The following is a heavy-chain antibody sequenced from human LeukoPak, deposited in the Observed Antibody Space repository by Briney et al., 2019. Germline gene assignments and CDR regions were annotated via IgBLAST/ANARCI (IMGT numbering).Heavy chain of an antibody. J-gene: IGHJ1*01. Sequence: SETLSLTCTVSGGSISSYYWSWIRQPPGKGLEWIGYIYYSGSTNYNPSLKSRVTISVDTSKNQFSLKLSSVTAADTAVYYCARVSGYYDSSGYYSRYFQHWGQGTLITVSS. CDR2: IYYSGST. V-gene: IGHV4-59*01. D-gene: IGHD3-22*01. CDR3: ARVSGYYDSSGYYSRYFQH. CDR1: GGSISSYY.